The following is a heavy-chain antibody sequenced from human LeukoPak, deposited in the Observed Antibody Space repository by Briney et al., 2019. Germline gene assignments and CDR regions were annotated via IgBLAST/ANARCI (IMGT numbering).Heavy chain of an antibody. Sequence: PGGSLRLSCAASGFTFSSYAMNWVRQAPGKGLEWVSTISGSGGSTYYADSVKGRFTISRDNSKKTLYLQMNSLRAEDTAVYYCEGTLTLYAIPIDYWGQGTLVTVSS. D-gene: IGHD2-8*01. CDR2: ISGSGGST. V-gene: IGHV3-23*01. J-gene: IGHJ4*02. CDR1: GFTFSSYA. CDR3: EGTLTLYAIPIDY.